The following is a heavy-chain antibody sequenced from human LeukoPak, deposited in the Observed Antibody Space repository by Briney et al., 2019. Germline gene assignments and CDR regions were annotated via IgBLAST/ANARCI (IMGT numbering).Heavy chain of an antibody. Sequence: PSETLSLTCTVSGDSVSGHYWSWIRQTPGKGLEWIGYVSYSGGTNYNPCLKRRVSISLDTSKNQFSLKLSSPAAADPAVYYCARAPMAITTSAFPDAFDFWGQGTMVTVSS. V-gene: IGHV4-59*02. CDR1: GDSVSGHY. CDR3: ARAPMAITTSAFPDAFDF. D-gene: IGHD5-12*01. J-gene: IGHJ3*01. CDR2: VSYSGGT.